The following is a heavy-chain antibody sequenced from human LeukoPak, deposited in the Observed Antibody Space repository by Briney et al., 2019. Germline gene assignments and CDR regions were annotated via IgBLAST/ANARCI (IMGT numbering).Heavy chain of an antibody. V-gene: IGHV4-61*02. CDR2: IYTSGST. D-gene: IGHD5-24*01. J-gene: IGHJ4*02. CDR1: GGSISSGSYY. Sequence: SQTLSLTCTVSGGSISSGSYYWSWIPQPAGKGLEWIGRIYTSGSTNYNPSLKSRVTISVDTSKNQFSLKLSSVTAADTAVYYCATTLEMATTRQDYWGQGTLVTVSS. CDR3: ATTLEMATTRQDY.